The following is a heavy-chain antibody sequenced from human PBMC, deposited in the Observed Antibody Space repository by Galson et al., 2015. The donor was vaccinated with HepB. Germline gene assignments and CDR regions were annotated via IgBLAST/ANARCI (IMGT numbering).Heavy chain of an antibody. J-gene: IGHJ4*02. V-gene: IGHV3-7*01. D-gene: IGHD2-2*01. CDR1: GFTFNDYW. CDR3: ARELGYCSSTSCPGGGFDY. Sequence: SLRLSCAASGFTFNDYWMSWVRQAPGKGLEWVANIKKDGSEKYYVDSVKGRFTISKDNAENSLYLQMNSLRVEDTAVYYCARELGYCSSTSCPGGGFDYWGQGTLVTVSS. CDR2: IKKDGSEK.